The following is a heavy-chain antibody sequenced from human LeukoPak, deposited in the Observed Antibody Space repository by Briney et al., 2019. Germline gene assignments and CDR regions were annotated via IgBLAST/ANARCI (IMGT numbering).Heavy chain of an antibody. V-gene: IGHV4-61*02. CDR2: IYTSGST. D-gene: IGHD7-27*01. CDR1: GGSISSGSYF. Sequence: SQTLSLTCTVSGGSISSGSYFWSWIRQPAGKGLEWIGRIYTSGSTNYNPSLKSRVTISVDTSKNQFSLKLSSVTAADTAVYYCARGENWGDHYYYMDVWGKGTTVTVSS. CDR3: ARGENWGDHYYYMDV. J-gene: IGHJ6*03.